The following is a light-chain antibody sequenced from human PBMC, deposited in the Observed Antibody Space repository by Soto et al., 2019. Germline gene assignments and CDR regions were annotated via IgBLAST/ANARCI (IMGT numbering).Light chain of an antibody. CDR1: SSNIGSND. CDR2: ENS. V-gene: IGLV1-51*02. Sequence: VLTKPPSVSGVPGQKVTISCSGNSSNIGSNDVSWYQQLPGKAPKLLIYENSQRPSGIPDRFSGSKSGTSATLGITGLQTGDEADYYCGTWDSSLIALFGTGTKVTVL. CDR3: GTWDSSLIAL. J-gene: IGLJ1*01.